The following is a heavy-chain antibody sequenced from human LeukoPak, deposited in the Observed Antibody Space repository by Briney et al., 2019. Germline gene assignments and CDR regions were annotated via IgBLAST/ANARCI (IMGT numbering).Heavy chain of an antibody. CDR1: GGSISSNHW. V-gene: IGHV4-4*02. J-gene: IGHJ4*02. CDR3: ARDPGAHTDSGN. D-gene: IGHD6-19*01. CDR2: IFHSGST. Sequence: PSETLSLTCAVSGGSISSNHWWSWVRQPPGKGLEWIGEIFHSGSTNYNPSLKSRVTISVDKSKNHLSLNLTSVTAADTAIYYCARDPGAHTDSGNWGQGTLVTVSS.